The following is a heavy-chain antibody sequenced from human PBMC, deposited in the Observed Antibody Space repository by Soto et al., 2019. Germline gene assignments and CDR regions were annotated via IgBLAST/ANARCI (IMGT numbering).Heavy chain of an antibody. CDR3: ARGRYGDY. CDR2: ISAHNGNT. D-gene: IGHD1-1*01. J-gene: IGHJ4*02. V-gene: IGHV1-18*01. CDR1: GYTFTSYG. Sequence: QVHLVQSGAEVKKPGASVKVSCKASGYTFTSYGITWVRQAPGQGLEWMGWISAHNGNTDYAQKPQGRVNVTRDTSPSTAYMELRSLRSDDTAVYYCARGRYGDYWGQGALVTVSS.